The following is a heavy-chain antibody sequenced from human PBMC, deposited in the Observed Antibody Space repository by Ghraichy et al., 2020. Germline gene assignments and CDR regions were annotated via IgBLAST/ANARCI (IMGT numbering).Heavy chain of an antibody. CDR1: QIPFSTSG. J-gene: IGHJ4*02. D-gene: IGHD1-26*01. V-gene: IGHV3-33*01. CDR3: ARDSGRTCAGH. CDR2: IWHDESNK. Sequence: GGSLRLSCVTSQIPFSTSGMHWVRQAPGKGLEWVATIWHDESNKYYVDSVKGRFTISRDNSKNTLYLQMNSLRVDDTAVYYCARDSGRTCAGHWGQGTLVTVSS.